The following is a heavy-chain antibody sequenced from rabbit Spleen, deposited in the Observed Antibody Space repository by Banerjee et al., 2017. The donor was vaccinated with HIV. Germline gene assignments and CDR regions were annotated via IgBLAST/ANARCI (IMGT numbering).Heavy chain of an antibody. D-gene: IGHD1-1*01. CDR2: IDTGSSGFT. Sequence: QSLVESGGDLVKPGASLTLTCTASGVSFSSDYYLCWVRQAPGKGLEWIACIDTGSSGFTYYATWAKGRFTCSKTSSTTVTLQMTRLTAADTATYFCARDTSSSFSSYGMDLWGPGTLVTVS. J-gene: IGHJ6*01. CDR1: GVSFSSDYY. V-gene: IGHV1S40*01. CDR3: ARDTSSSFSSYGMDL.